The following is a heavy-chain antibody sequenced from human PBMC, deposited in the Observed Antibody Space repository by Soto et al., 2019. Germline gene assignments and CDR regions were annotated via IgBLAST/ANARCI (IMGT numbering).Heavy chain of an antibody. CDR2: IYYSGST. V-gene: IGHV4-59*01. D-gene: IGHD5-12*01. Sequence: PSETLSLTCTVPGGSISSYYWSWIRQPPGKGLEWIGYIYYSGSTNYNPSLKSRVTISVDTSKNQFSLKLSSVTAADTAVYYCARGGESGYGYYYYGMDVWGQGTTVTVSS. CDR1: GGSISSYY. CDR3: ARGGESGYGYYYYGMDV. J-gene: IGHJ6*02.